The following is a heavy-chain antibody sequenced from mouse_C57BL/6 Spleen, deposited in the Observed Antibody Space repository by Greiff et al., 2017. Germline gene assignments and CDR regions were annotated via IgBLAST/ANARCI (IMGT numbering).Heavy chain of an antibody. J-gene: IGHJ4*01. D-gene: IGHD1-1*01. Sequence: EVKLVESGGGLVKPGGSLKLSCAASGFTFSSYAMSWVRQTPEKRLEWVATISDGGSYTYYPDNVKGRFTISRDNAKNNLYLPMSHLKSEDTAMYYCARDAGSSLYAMDYWGQGTSVTVSS. CDR2: ISDGGSYT. CDR3: ARDAGSSLYAMDY. CDR1: GFTFSSYA. V-gene: IGHV5-4*01.